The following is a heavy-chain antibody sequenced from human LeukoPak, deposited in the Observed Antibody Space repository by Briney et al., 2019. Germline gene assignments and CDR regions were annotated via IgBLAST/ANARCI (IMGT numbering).Heavy chain of an antibody. CDR1: GFSLSTSGVG. Sequence: VSGPTLVKPTQTLTLTCTFSGFSLSTSGVGVGWIRQPPGKALEWLALIYWNDDERYSPSLKGRLTITKDTSKNQVVLTMTNMDPVDTATYYCAHRLRDSSGWYGGGGHWGQGTLVTVSS. V-gene: IGHV2-5*01. J-gene: IGHJ4*02. CDR2: IYWNDDE. D-gene: IGHD6-19*01. CDR3: AHRLRDSSGWYGGGGH.